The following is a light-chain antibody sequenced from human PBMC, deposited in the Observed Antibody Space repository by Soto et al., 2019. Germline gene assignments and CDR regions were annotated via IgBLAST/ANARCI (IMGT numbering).Light chain of an antibody. V-gene: IGKV3-20*01. CDR3: QQYDGPPLT. J-gene: IGKJ3*01. Sequence: EIVLTQSPATLSASRGERATLSCRASQTVGVRLAWYQHKPGQAPRLLIYEASNRAAGISDRFNGSGSGTDFVLTINRLEPEDSAVYFCQQYDGPPLTFGPGTKVDIK. CDR2: EAS. CDR1: QTVGVR.